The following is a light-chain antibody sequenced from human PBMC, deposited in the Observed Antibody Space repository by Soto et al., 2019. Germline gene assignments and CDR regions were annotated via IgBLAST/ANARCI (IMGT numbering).Light chain of an antibody. CDR2: GAS. CDR1: QSVSNN. V-gene: IGKV3-15*01. CDR3: QQYTNWWT. J-gene: IGKJ1*01. Sequence: ELVMTQSPATLSVSPGERATLSCRASQSVSNNLAWYQKKPGQAPRLLIYGASTRATGIPARFSGSGSGTEFTLTISSLQSEDFAVYYCQQYTNWWTFGQGTRVEVK.